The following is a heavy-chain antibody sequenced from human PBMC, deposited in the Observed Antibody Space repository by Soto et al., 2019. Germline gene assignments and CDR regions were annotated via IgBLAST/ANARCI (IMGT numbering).Heavy chain of an antibody. CDR1: GGTFSSYA. D-gene: IGHD3-10*01. Sequence: QVQLVQSGAEVKKPGSSVKVSCKASGGTFSSYAISWVRQAPGQGLEWMGGIIPIFGTANYAQKFQGRVTITADESTSTAYMELSSLRSEVTAVYYCARDRSVTMVRGVINWFDPWGQGTLVTVSS. CDR3: ARDRSVTMVRGVINWFDP. V-gene: IGHV1-69*12. J-gene: IGHJ5*02. CDR2: IIPIFGTA.